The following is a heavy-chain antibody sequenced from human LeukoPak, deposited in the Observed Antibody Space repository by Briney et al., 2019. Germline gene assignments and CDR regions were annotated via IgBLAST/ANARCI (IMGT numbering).Heavy chain of an antibody. CDR2: IYSGST. J-gene: IGHJ3*02. D-gene: IGHD3-22*01. Sequence: SETLSLTCTVSGGSISTSNYYWGWVRQPPGKALEWIGNIYSGSTYYSPSLKSRVTISLDTSRNQFSLKLNSVTAADTAVYYCAKSNGYGLIDIWGQGTMVTVSS. V-gene: IGHV4-39*07. CDR1: GGSISTSNYY. CDR3: AKSNGYGLIDI.